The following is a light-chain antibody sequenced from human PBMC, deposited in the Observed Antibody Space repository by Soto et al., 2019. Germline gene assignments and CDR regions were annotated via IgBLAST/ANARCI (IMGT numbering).Light chain of an antibody. CDR2: DVN. V-gene: IGLV2-14*01. CDR3: SSYTSITTHVV. J-gene: IGLJ2*01. Sequence: QSVLTQPASVSGSPGQSITISCTGTSSDVGSYNYVSWYQQHPGKAPKLMIYDVNNRPSGVSNRFSGSKSGNTASLTISGPQAEDEADYYCSSYTSITTHVVFGGGTKLTVL. CDR1: SSDVGSYNY.